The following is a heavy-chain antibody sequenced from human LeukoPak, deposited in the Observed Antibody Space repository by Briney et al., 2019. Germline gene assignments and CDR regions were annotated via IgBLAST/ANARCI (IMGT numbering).Heavy chain of an antibody. J-gene: IGHJ6*02. CDR1: GGSFSGYY. CDR2: INHSGST. CDR3: ARGRLNTAMVAAYYYYGMDV. Sequence: SETLSLTCAVYGGSFSGYYWSLIRQPLGKGLEWIGEINHSGSTNYNPSLKSRVTISVDTSKNQFSLKLSSVTAADTAVYYCARGRLNTAMVAAYYYYGMDVWGQGTTVTVSS. D-gene: IGHD5-18*01. V-gene: IGHV4-34*01.